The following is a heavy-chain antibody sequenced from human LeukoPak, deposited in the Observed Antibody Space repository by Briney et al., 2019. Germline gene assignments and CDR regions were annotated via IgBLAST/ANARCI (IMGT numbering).Heavy chain of an antibody. CDR3: ARERSGIFGVVINEVIFDY. J-gene: IGHJ4*02. CDR1: GYTFTSYY. D-gene: IGHD3-3*01. CDR2: INPSGGST. V-gene: IGHV1-46*01. Sequence: ASVEVSCKASGYTFTSYYMHWVRQAPGQGLEWMGIINPSGGSTSYAQKFQGRVTMTRDMSTSTVYMELSSLRSEDTAVYYCARERSGIFGVVINEVIFDYWGQGTLVTVSS.